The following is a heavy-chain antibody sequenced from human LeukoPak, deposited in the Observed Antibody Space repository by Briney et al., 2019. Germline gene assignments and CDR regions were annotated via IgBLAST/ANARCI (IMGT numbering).Heavy chain of an antibody. CDR1: GGSFSGYY. V-gene: IGHV4-34*01. CDR2: INHSGST. D-gene: IGHD4-17*01. Sequence: PSETLSLTCAVYGGSFSGYYWSWLRQPPGKGLEWIGEINHSGSTNYNPSLKSRVTISVDTSKNQFSLKLSSVTAADTAVYYCARGRLRPGVRGTDVWGQGTTVTVSS. CDR3: ARGRLRPGVRGTDV. J-gene: IGHJ6*02.